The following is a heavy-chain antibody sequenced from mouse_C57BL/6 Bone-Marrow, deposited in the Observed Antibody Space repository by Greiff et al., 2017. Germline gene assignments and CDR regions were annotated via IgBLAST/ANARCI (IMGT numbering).Heavy chain of an antibody. J-gene: IGHJ4*01. V-gene: IGHV3-6*01. D-gene: IGHD2-5*01. Sequence: ESGPGLVKPSQSLSLTCSVTGYSITSGYYWNWIRQFPGNKLEWMGYISYDGSNNYNPSLKNRISITRDTSKNQFFLKLNSVTTEDTATYYCAREGAYSNYEREMDYWGQGTSVTVSS. CDR2: ISYDGSN. CDR3: AREGAYSNYEREMDY. CDR1: GYSITSGYY.